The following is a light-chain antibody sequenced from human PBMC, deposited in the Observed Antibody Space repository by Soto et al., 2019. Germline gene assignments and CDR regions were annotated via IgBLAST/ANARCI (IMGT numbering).Light chain of an antibody. V-gene: IGKV3-15*01. Sequence: EIVMTQSPATLSVSPGERATLSCRASQSVNSNLAWYQQKPGQAPGLLIYGASTRAIGIPARFSGSGSGTEFTLTISSLQSEDFAVYYCQQYNNWLRSFGQGTKVEIK. CDR2: GAS. CDR3: QQYNNWLRS. CDR1: QSVNSN. J-gene: IGKJ1*01.